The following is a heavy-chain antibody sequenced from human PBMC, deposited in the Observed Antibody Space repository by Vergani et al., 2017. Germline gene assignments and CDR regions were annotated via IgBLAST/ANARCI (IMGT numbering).Heavy chain of an antibody. Sequence: EVQLLESGGGLVQPGGSLRLSCAASGFTFSTYAMSWVRQAPGKGLEWVSSISGGGGSTYYADSVKGRFTISRDNAKNSLYLQMNSLRAEDTALYYCAKGEMYYYGSGAFFDIWGQGTMVTVSS. D-gene: IGHD3-10*01. CDR1: GFTFSTYA. V-gene: IGHV3-23*01. J-gene: IGHJ3*02. CDR2: ISGGGGST. CDR3: AKGEMYYYGSGAFFDI.